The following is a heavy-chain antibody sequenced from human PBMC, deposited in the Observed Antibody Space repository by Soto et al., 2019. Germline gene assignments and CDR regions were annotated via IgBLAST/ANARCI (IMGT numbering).Heavy chain of an antibody. CDR2: IWYDGSNK. D-gene: IGHD3-16*02. V-gene: IGHV3-33*01. CDR1: GFTFSSYG. J-gene: IGHJ4*02. CDR3: ARDLRWGDLSTLDY. Sequence: GGSLRLSCAASGFTFSSYGMHWVRQAPGKGLEWVAVIWYDGSNKYYADSVKGRFTISRDNSKNTLYLQMNSRRAEDRVVYYCARDLRWGDLSTLDYWGQETLVTVSS.